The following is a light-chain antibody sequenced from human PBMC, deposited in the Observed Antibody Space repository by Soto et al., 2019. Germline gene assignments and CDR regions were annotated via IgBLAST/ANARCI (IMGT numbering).Light chain of an antibody. V-gene: IGKV3-20*01. J-gene: IGKJ1*01. CDR3: QQYNDWPRT. CDR2: GAS. CDR1: QGISNTY. Sequence: EIVLTQAPDTLSLSPGERATLSCRASQGISNTYLAWYQQKPGQAPRLLIYGASSRATGIPDRFSGSGSGTDFTLTISRLEPEDFAVYYCQQYNDWPRTFGQGTKVDNK.